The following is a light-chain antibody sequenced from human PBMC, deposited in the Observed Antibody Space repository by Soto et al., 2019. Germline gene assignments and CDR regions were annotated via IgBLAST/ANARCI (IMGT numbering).Light chain of an antibody. Sequence: QSVLTQPPSVSAAPGQKVTISCTGSSSNIGSDFVSWYQQLPGTAPKLLIYEDNKRPSGIPDRFSGSKSCTSATLGITGLQTGDEADDYCGAWDTSLSGGVFGGGTKLTVL. V-gene: IGLV1-51*02. CDR3: GAWDTSLSGGV. J-gene: IGLJ2*01. CDR2: EDN. CDR1: SSNIGSDF.